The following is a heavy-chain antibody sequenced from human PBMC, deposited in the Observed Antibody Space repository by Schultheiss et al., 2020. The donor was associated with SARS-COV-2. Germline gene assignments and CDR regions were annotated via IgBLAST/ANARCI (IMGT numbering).Heavy chain of an antibody. Sequence: SETLSLTCTVSGGSISSSSYYWGWIRQPPGKGLEWIGSIYYSGSTYYNPSLKSRVTISVDTSKNQFSLKLSSVTAADTAVYYCARADIVGASTSGYYGMDVWGQGTTVTVSS. CDR3: ARADIVGASTSGYYGMDV. J-gene: IGHJ6*02. CDR1: GGSISSSSYY. V-gene: IGHV4-39*07. CDR2: IYYSGST. D-gene: IGHD1-26*01.